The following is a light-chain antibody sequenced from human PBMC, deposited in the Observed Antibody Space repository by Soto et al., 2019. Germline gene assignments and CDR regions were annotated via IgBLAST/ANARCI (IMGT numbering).Light chain of an antibody. J-gene: IGLJ3*02. Sequence: QPVLTQSPSASASLGASVKLTCTLSSGHSSYATAWHQQQPEKGPRYLMKLNSDGSHSKGDGIPDRFSGSSSGAERYLTISSLQSEDEADYYCQTWGTGTWVFGGGTKLTVL. CDR3: QTWGTGTWV. CDR1: SGHSSYA. CDR2: LNSDGSH. V-gene: IGLV4-69*01.